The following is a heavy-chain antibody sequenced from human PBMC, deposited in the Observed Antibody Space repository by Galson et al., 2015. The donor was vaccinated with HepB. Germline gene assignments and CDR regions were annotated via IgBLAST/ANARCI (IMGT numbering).Heavy chain of an antibody. V-gene: IGHV5-51*01. CDR3: ARRSSSWPPTYYFDY. J-gene: IGHJ4*02. Sequence: QSGAEVKKPGESLKISCKGSGYSFTSYWIGWVRQMPGKGLEWMGIIYPGDSDTRYSPSFQGQVTISADKSISTAYLQWSSLKASDTAMYYCARRSSSWPPTYYFDYWGQGTLVTVSS. D-gene: IGHD6-13*01. CDR2: IYPGDSDT. CDR1: GYSFTSYW.